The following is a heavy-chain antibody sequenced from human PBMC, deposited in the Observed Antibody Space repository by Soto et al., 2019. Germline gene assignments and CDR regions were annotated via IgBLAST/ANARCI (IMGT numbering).Heavy chain of an antibody. Sequence: SDTLSLTCTVSGGSISGCYWSWIRQPPGKGLEWIGYMYNTGSTVYNPSFKSRVTISVDTSKNQFSLKLNSVTAADTAVYYCARDLWGYCGTDCYPLDVWGQGTTVT. CDR2: MYNTGST. V-gene: IGHV4-59*01. J-gene: IGHJ6*02. D-gene: IGHD2-21*02. CDR3: ARDLWGYCGTDCYPLDV. CDR1: GGSISGCY.